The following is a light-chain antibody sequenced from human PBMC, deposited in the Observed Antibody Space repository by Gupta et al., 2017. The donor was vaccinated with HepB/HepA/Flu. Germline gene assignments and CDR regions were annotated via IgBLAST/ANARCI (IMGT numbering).Light chain of an antibody. Sequence: YVLTQPPSVSLAPGKTANITCGGNKIEKKCSLYQQKPGQAPVLVVYDDSDRPSRIPERFSGSNSGNTATLTISRVEAGDEADYYCQVWDSDTDHVIFGGGTKLTVL. J-gene: IGLJ2*01. CDR2: DDS. CDR3: QVWDSDTDHVI. CDR1: KIEKK. V-gene: IGLV3-21*03.